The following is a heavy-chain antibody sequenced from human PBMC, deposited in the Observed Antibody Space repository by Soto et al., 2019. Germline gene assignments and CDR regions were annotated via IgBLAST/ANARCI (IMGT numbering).Heavy chain of an antibody. CDR1: GFTFSNYG. V-gene: IGHV3-30*03. CDR2: ISDDGVSR. CDR3: ARAYYFGSGTSYTLYY. D-gene: IGHD3-10*01. J-gene: IGHJ4*02. Sequence: GGSLRLSCAASGFTFSNYGMHWVRQAPGKGLEWVAAISDDGVSRYYADSVQGRFTISRDNSESAVFLQMNSLRPDDTALYFCARAYYFGSGTSYTLYYWGQGTQVTVSS.